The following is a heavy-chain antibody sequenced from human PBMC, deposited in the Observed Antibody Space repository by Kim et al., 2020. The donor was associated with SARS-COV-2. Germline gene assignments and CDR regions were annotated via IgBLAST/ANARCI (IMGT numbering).Heavy chain of an antibody. J-gene: IGHJ4*02. CDR3: ARGAYGDVSFDY. Sequence: TKYGQKVQCRFSMTTDTSTNTAYMELWSLRSDDTAMYYCARGAYGDVSFDYWGQGTLVTVSS. D-gene: IGHD4-17*01. CDR2: T. V-gene: IGHV1-18*01.